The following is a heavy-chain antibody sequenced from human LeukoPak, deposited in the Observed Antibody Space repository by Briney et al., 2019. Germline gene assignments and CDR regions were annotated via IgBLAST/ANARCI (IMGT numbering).Heavy chain of an antibody. Sequence: GGSLKLSCTASGFTFSSSGMHWVRQAPGKGLEWVAVIWYDGSNKYYADSVKGRFTISRDNSKNTLYLQMNSLRAEDTAVYYCAKDLARLGYAMDVWGQGTTVTVSS. CDR2: IWYDGSNK. CDR3: AKDLARLGYAMDV. CDR1: GFTFSSSG. V-gene: IGHV3-30*02. D-gene: IGHD3-16*01. J-gene: IGHJ6*02.